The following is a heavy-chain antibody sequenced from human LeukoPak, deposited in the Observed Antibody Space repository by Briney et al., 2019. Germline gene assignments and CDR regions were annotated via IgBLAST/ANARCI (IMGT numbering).Heavy chain of an antibody. CDR1: GYTFTSYG. Sequence: SVKVSCKASGYTFTSYGISWVRQAPGQGLEWMGRIIPILGIANYAQKFQGRVTITADKSTSTAYMELSSLRSEDTAVYYCATELDMIRGLWGQGTLVTVSS. CDR3: ATELDMIRGL. J-gene: IGHJ4*02. D-gene: IGHD1-7*01. CDR2: IIPILGIA. V-gene: IGHV1-69*04.